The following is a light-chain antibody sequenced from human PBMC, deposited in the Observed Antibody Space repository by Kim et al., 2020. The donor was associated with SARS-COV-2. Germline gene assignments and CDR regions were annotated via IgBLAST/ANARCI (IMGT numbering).Light chain of an antibody. J-gene: IGKJ2*01. CDR3: QQYQASPYT. CDR1: ESTGSW. V-gene: IGKV1-5*01. Sequence: ASVGDIVTITCRASESTGSWLAWYQQKPGTAPKVLIYDTSTLESGVPSRFSGSGTGTFFTLTISSLQPGDSATYYCQQYQASPYTFGQGTKLEI. CDR2: DTS.